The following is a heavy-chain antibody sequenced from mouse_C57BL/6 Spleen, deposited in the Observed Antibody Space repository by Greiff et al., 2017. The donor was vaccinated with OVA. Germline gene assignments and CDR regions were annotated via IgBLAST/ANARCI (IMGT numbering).Heavy chain of an antibody. CDR2: ISSGSSTI. D-gene: IGHD2-4*01. Sequence: EVKLVESGGGLVKPGGSLKLSCAASGFTFSDYGMHWVRQAPEKGLEWVAYISSGSSTIYYADTVKGRFTISRDNAKNTLFLQMTSLRSEDTAMYYCARDYPPSHFDYWGQGTTLTVSS. V-gene: IGHV5-17*01. CDR3: ARDYPPSHFDY. CDR1: GFTFSDYG. J-gene: IGHJ2*01.